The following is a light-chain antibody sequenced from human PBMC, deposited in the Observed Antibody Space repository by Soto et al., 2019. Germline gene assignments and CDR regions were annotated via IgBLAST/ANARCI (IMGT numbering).Light chain of an antibody. Sequence: SALTQPASVSGSPGQSITISCTGTSSDIGVYNYVSWYQQHPGKAPKLMIYEVSNRPSGVSNRFSGSKSGNTASLTISGLQAEDEADYYCSSYTTSSTLNVVFGGGTKLTVL. CDR2: EVS. J-gene: IGLJ2*01. CDR1: SSDIGVYNY. CDR3: SSYTTSSTLNVV. V-gene: IGLV2-14*01.